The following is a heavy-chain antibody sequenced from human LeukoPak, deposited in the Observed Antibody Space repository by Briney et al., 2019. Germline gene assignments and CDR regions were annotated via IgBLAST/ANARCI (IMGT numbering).Heavy chain of an antibody. CDR3: AKELSSGSYYADY. J-gene: IGHJ4*02. D-gene: IGHD1-26*01. Sequence: GGSLRLSCAASGFTFTSYAMTWVRQAPGKGLEWVAVISYDGSNKYYADSVKGRFTISRDNSKNTLYLQMNSLRAEDTAVYYCAKELSSGSYYADYWGQGTLVTVSS. V-gene: IGHV3-30*04. CDR1: GFTFTSYA. CDR2: ISYDGSNK.